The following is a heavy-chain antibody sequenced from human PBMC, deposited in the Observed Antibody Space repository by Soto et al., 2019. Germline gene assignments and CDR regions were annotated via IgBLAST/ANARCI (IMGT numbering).Heavy chain of an antibody. J-gene: IGHJ5*02. V-gene: IGHV4-39*01. CDR3: APYGSSRGWFDP. D-gene: IGHD6-13*01. CDR2: IYYSGST. Sequence: SETLSLTCTVSGGSISSSSYYWGWIRQPPGKGLEWIGSIYYSGSTYYNPSLKSRVTISVDTSKNQFSLKLSSVTAADTAVYYCAPYGSSRGWFDPWGQGTLVTVSS. CDR1: GGSISSSSYY.